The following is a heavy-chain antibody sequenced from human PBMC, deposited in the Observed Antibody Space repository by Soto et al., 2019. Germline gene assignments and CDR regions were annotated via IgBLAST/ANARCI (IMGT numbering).Heavy chain of an antibody. CDR1: GVSISSGGYY. D-gene: IGHD3-9*01. J-gene: IGHJ3*02. Sequence: PSETLSLTCTVSGVSISSGGYYWSWIRQHPGKGLEWIGYIYYSGSTYYNPSLKSRVTISVDTSKNQFSLKLSSVTAADTAVYYCARASRIRYFDWLVDAFDIWGQGTMVTVSS. CDR2: IYYSGST. CDR3: ARASRIRYFDWLVDAFDI. V-gene: IGHV4-31*03.